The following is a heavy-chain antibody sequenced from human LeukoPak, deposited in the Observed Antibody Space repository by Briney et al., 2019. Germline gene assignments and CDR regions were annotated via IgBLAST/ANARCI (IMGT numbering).Heavy chain of an antibody. V-gene: IGHV1-2*02. Sequence: ASMKVSCKSSGFTFTDHYIHWVRQGPGQGLEWMGYIGPHSTFTSSPQEFQGRVTMTRDASMSTACMELTRLTSDDTAVYYCVREGEGPLSKDFGYWGQGTLVTVSS. CDR3: VREGEGPLSKDFGY. J-gene: IGHJ4*01. CDR2: IGPHSTFT. CDR1: GFTFTDHY. D-gene: IGHD2/OR15-2a*01.